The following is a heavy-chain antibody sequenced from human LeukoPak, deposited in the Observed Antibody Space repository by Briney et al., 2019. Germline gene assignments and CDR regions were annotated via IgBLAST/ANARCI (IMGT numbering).Heavy chain of an antibody. V-gene: IGHV3-23*01. J-gene: IGHJ4*02. CDR2: ISASGAAT. CDR3: AKGKTYEHFDS. Sequence: GGSLRLSCAASRFTFSNFAMGWVRQAPGKGLEWVSGISASGAATYYPDSVKGRFTISRDNSKNTLYLQMNSLRAEDTALYHCAKGKTYEHFDSWGQGTLVTVSS. D-gene: IGHD5-12*01. CDR1: RFTFSNFA.